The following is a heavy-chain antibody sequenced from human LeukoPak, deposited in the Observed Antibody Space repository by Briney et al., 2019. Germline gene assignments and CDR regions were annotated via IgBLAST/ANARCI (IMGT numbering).Heavy chain of an antibody. CDR2: IIPVFRRG. Sequence: GSSVKVSCKASGGYISGYAINWVRQAPGQGLEWMGRIIPVFRRGNYAQKFQGRVTIMTDESMSTVYMEVSSLRSEDTAKYYCVRGALGCFDWSAGGDDSFDIWGQGTVVTVSS. CDR3: VRGALGCFDWSAGGDDSFDI. V-gene: IGHV1-69*05. J-gene: IGHJ3*02. CDR1: GGYISGYA. D-gene: IGHD3-9*01.